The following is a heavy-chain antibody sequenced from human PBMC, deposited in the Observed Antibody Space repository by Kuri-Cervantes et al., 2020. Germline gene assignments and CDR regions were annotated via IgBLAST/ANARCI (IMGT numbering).Heavy chain of an antibody. Sequence: SETLSLTCAVYGGSFSGYYWGWIRQPPGKGLEWIGEINHSGSTNYNPSLKSRVTISVDTSKNQFSLKLSSVTAADTAVYYCARRNQVYSSGWYGSASSSMDVWGQGTTVTVSS. CDR2: INHSGST. CDR1: GGSFSGYY. CDR3: ARRNQVYSSGWYGSASSSMDV. V-gene: IGHV4-34*01. J-gene: IGHJ6*02. D-gene: IGHD6-19*01.